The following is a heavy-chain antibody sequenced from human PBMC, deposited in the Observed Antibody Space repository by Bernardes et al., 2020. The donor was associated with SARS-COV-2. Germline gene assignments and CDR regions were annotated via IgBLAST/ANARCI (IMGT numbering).Heavy chain of an antibody. CDR1: GFSFSSYA. V-gene: IGHV3-23*01. CDR2: ISASGRTT. Sequence: GGSLRLSCVASGFSFSSYAMTWVRQAPGKGLECVAVISASGRTTYYADSVKGRFTISRDNSKRTLFLQMNILRAADTAVYYCARQLWRRGALDYWGQGTLVTVSS. J-gene: IGHJ4*02. D-gene: IGHD5-18*01. CDR3: ARQLWRRGALDY.